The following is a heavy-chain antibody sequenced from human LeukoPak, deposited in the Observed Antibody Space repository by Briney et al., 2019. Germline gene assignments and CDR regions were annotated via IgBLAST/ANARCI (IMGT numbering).Heavy chain of an antibody. CDR2: ISRSSSTI. CDR3: ARDGNPYADYSGNDY. D-gene: IGHD4-17*01. V-gene: IGHV3-48*02. Sequence: PGGSLRLSCAASGFTFSSHGMNWVRQAPGKGLEWLSYISRSSSTIYYADSVKGRFTISRDNAKNSLYLQMNSLRDEDTAVYYCARDGNPYADYSGNDYWGQGTLVTVSS. CDR1: GFTFSSHG. J-gene: IGHJ4*02.